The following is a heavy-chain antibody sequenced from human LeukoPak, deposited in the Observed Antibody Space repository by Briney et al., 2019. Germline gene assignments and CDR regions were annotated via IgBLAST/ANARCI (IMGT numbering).Heavy chain of an antibody. CDR2: INSDGSDT. V-gene: IGHV3-74*01. Sequence: GGSLRLSCAASGFSISGYWMHWVRHAPGKGLVWVSRINSDGSDTTYADSVKGRFTISRDNAKNMLYLQMSSLTAEDTAVYYCARDRPFSGSYLGFDPWGQGTLVTVSS. CDR3: ARDRPFSGSYLGFDP. CDR1: GFSISGYW. D-gene: IGHD1-26*01. J-gene: IGHJ5*02.